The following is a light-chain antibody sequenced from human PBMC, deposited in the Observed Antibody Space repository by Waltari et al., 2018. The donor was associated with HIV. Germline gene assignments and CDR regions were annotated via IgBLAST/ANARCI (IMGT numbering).Light chain of an antibody. J-gene: IGKJ5*01. CDR2: EAS. CDR3: QQNNNWPPIT. V-gene: IGKV3-15*01. Sequence: EIVMTQSPATLSVSPGERATLSCRASASVSSNVAWYQQKPGQAPRLIIYEASNRATGIPTRFSGSGSWTEFTLTISSLQSEDFAVYYCQQNNNWPPITFGQGTRLEIK. CDR1: ASVSSN.